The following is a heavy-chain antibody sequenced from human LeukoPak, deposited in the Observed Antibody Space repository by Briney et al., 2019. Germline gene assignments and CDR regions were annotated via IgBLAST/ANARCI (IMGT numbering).Heavy chain of an antibody. Sequence: GGSLRLSCATCGFTFSSYAMSWVRQAPGKGLEWVSAISGSGGSTYYAGSVKGRFTISRDNSKNTLYLQMNSLRAEDTAVYYCANGGYSYDSSGYPPGGYWGQGTLVSVSS. CDR3: ANGGYSYDSSGYPPGGY. V-gene: IGHV3-23*01. J-gene: IGHJ4*02. CDR2: ISGSGGST. CDR1: GFTFSSYA. D-gene: IGHD3-22*01.